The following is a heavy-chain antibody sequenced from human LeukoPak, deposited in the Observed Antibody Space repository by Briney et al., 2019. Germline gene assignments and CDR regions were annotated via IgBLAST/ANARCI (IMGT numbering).Heavy chain of an antibody. D-gene: IGHD2-8*01. CDR1: GFTFSSYA. CDR3: ARAGVRTYFDS. V-gene: IGHV3-23*01. CDR2: ISGNGGST. J-gene: IGHJ4*02. Sequence: AGGSLRLSCAASGFTFSSYAMSWVRQAPGKGLEWVSTISGNGGSTYYASSVKGRFTISRDNSKNTLYLQMNSLKTEDTALYYCARAGVRTYFDSWGQGTLVTVSS.